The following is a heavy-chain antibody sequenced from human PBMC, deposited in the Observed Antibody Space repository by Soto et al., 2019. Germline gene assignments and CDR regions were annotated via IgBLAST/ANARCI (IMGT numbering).Heavy chain of an antibody. Sequence: QVQLQESGPGLVKPSQTLSLTCTVSGGSISSGGYYWTWIRQHPGKGLEWIGYNYYSGITYYNPSLKSRVTIALYTPKIQFSLKLSSVTAADTAVYYCARGSSIAGLYYGMDVWGQGTTVTVSS. CDR1: GGSISSGGYY. CDR2: NYYSGIT. CDR3: ARGSSIAGLYYGMDV. D-gene: IGHD6-6*01. V-gene: IGHV4-31*03. J-gene: IGHJ6*02.